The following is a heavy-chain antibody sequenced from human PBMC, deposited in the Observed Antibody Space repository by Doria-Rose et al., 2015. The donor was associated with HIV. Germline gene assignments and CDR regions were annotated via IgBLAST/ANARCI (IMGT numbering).Heavy chain of an antibody. Sequence: PVLVKPTETLTLTCTVSGVSLSSPGMGVSWIRQPPGKALEWLANIFSDDGRSYKTSLKSRLTISRCTSTSQVVLTMTDMDPVDTATYYCARIKSSRWYHKYYFDFWGQGTLVIVSA. CDR1: GVSLSSPGMG. CDR2: IFSDDGR. J-gene: IGHJ4*02. CDR3: ARIKSSRWYHKYYFDF. D-gene: IGHD6-13*01. V-gene: IGHV2-26*01.